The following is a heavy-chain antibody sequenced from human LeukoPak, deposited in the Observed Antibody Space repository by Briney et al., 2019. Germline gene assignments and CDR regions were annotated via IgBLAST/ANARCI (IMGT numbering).Heavy chain of an antibody. Sequence: GGSLRLSCAASGFTFSSYAMHWVRQAPGKGLEYVSAISSNGGSTYYANSVKGRFTISRDNSKNTLSLQMGSLRAEDTAVYYCAREGAYGSGSYFDYWGQGTLVTVSS. CDR3: AREGAYGSGSYFDY. J-gene: IGHJ4*02. V-gene: IGHV3-64*01. D-gene: IGHD3-10*01. CDR2: ISSNGGST. CDR1: GFTFSSYA.